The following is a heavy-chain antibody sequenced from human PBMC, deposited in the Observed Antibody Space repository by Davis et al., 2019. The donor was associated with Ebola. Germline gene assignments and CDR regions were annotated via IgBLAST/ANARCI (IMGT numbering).Heavy chain of an antibody. D-gene: IGHD2-15*01. CDR2: ITGNGTTT. CDR3: ARRAYCSGGSCYYNDY. V-gene: IGHV3-48*03. Sequence: GESLKISCAASGFTFSSYEMNWVRQAPGKGLECVSYITGNGTTTYYADSVKGRFTISRDNAKNSLYLQMNSLRDEDTAVYYCARRAYCSGGSCYYNDYWGQGTLVTVSS. J-gene: IGHJ4*02. CDR1: GFTFSSYE.